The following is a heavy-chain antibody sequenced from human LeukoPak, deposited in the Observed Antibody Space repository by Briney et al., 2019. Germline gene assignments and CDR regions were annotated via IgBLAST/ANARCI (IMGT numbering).Heavy chain of an antibody. CDR2: IYPGDSDT. V-gene: IGHV5-51*01. CDR3: ARLSVGATNYYYYYGMDV. D-gene: IGHD1-26*01. Sequence: GESLQISCKGSGSRFTSYWIGWVRQMPGKGLEWMGIIYPGDSDTRYSPSFQGQVTISADKSISTAYLQWSSLKASDTAMYYCARLSVGATNYYYYYGMDVWGQGTTVTVSS. J-gene: IGHJ6*02. CDR1: GSRFTSYW.